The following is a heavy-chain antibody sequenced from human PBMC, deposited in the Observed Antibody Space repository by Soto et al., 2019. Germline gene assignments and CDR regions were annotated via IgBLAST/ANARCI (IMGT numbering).Heavy chain of an antibody. V-gene: IGHV1-2*04. CDR1: GYSFTDYH. J-gene: IGHJ6*02. D-gene: IGHD2-8*01. CDR2: INPKSGGT. Sequence: ASVKVSCKSSGYSFTDYHIHWVRQAPGQGLEWLGRINPKSGGTSTAQKFQGWVTMTTDTSISTASMELTRLTSDDTAIYYCARGDSTDCSNGVCSFFYNHDMDVWGQGTTVTVSS. CDR3: ARGDSTDCSNGVCSFFYNHDMDV.